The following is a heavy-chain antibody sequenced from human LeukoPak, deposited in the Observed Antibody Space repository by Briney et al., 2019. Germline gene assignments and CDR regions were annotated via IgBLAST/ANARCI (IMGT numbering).Heavy chain of an antibody. Sequence: GGSLRLSCTASGFIFSKYWMTWLRQAPGKGLEWVANIRQDGGDIHYVDSVKGRFTISRDNGKNSLYLQMNSLRAEDTAVYYCARKWWENWFDSWGQGALVTVSS. CDR3: ARKWWENWFDS. CDR1: GFIFSKYW. D-gene: IGHD2-15*01. V-gene: IGHV3-7*01. CDR2: IRQDGGDI. J-gene: IGHJ5*01.